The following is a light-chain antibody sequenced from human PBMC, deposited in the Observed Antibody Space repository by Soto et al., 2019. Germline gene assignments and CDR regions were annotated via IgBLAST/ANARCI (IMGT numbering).Light chain of an antibody. CDR1: QSVDSAF. V-gene: IGKV3-20*01. Sequence: EIVLTQSPGSLSLSLGERATLSCRASQSVDSAFFAWYQQKPGQPPRLLMYGASRRATGIPDRFSGSGSGTAFTLTIRRMEPEDSAVYYCQQYASSLTVGQGTQVEI. CDR3: QQYASSLT. CDR2: GAS. J-gene: IGKJ1*01.